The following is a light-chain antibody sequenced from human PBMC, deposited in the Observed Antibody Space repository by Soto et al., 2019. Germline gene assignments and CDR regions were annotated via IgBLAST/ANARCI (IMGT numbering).Light chain of an antibody. J-gene: IGKJ3*01. CDR3: QKSSNWPPLCH. CDR2: RAS. V-gene: IGKV3-15*01. Sequence: VMTESPATLSVSPGERATLSCRASQKISTNLAWYQQRPGQPPIRLLLRASSRLNGMPARFRGRWSVTDFTLTIRSLEPEVFELDYCQKSSNWPPLCHFGPGTKWLS. CDR1: QKISTN.